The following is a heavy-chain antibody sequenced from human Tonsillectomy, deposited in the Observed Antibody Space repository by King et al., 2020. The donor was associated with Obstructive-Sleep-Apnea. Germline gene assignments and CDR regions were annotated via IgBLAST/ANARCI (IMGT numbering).Heavy chain of an antibody. CDR2: ISDNGVST. Sequence: EVQLVESGGGLVQPGGSLRLSCAASGFAFSGYAMSWVRLVPGKGLEWVSTISDNGVSTYYADSVKGRFTISRDNSKNTLHLQMNSLRADDTAVYFCAKDPGGYDILTGYYRACFFDFWGQGNMVTVSS. D-gene: IGHD3-9*01. CDR1: GFAFSGYA. CDR3: AKDPGGYDILTGYYRACFFDF. J-gene: IGHJ4*02. V-gene: IGHV3-23*04.